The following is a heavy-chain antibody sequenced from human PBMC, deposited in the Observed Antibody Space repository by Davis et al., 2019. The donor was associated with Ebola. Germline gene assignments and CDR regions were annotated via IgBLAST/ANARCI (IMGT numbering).Heavy chain of an antibody. J-gene: IGHJ4*02. V-gene: IGHV4-28*05. CDR3: ARAPPGSRFRLDH. Sequence: SETLSLTCAVSGYSISSRNWWGWIRQPPGKGLEWIGYIYSTGSMYYNPSLKSRVTMSVDASKNQFSLKLSSVSAVDTAVYYCARAPPGSRFRLDHWGQGTLVTVSS. D-gene: IGHD2-15*01. CDR2: IYSTGSM. CDR1: GYSISSRNW.